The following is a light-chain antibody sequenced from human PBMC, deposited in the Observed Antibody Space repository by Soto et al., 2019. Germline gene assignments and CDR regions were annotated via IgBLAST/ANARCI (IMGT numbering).Light chain of an antibody. CDR3: QHLRTYPFS. CDR2: PAS. CDR1: QDSSTT. V-gene: IGKV1-9*01. Sequence: DIQLTQSPSFLSASVGDRVTVSCRASQDSSTTLAWFQQKGGKVPQLLVYPASTLQDGVPSRFSGSGSGTYFTLTISNLQAEDFATYYCQHLRTYPFSFGEETKLDIK. J-gene: IGKJ2*03.